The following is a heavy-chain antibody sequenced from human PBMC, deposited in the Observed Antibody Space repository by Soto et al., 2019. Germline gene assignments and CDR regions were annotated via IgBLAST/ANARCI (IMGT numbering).Heavy chain of an antibody. D-gene: IGHD1-26*01. CDR2: ISAYNGNT. V-gene: IGHV1-18*04. CDR3: AKSSGSYSRYYYYDYGMDV. J-gene: IGHJ6*02. CDR1: GYTFTSYG. Sequence: QVQLVQSGAEVKKPGASVKVSCKASGYTFTSYGISWVRQAPGQGLEWMGWISAYNGNTNYAQKLQGRVTMTPDTSTSTAYMELRSLRCDDTAVYYCAKSSGSYSRYYYYDYGMDVWGQGTKVTVSS.